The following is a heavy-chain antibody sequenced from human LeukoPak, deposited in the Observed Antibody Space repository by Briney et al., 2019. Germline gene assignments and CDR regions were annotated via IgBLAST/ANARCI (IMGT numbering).Heavy chain of an antibody. Sequence: GGSLRLSCAASGFTFSSYWMSWVRQAPGKGLEWVSLIYNDGRTYYADSVKGRCTISRDNLKNVLYLQMNSLKVEDTALYYCARGLFLSGYLDAFDIWGQGTVVTVSS. CDR1: GFTFSSYW. J-gene: IGHJ3*02. CDR2: IYNDGRT. D-gene: IGHD3-22*01. CDR3: ARGLFLSGYLDAFDI. V-gene: IGHV3-53*01.